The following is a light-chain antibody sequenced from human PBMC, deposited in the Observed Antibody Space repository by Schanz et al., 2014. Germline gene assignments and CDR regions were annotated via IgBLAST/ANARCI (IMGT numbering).Light chain of an antibody. CDR3: QQYGNSPPT. CDR2: DAS. CDR1: QSVSSY. J-gene: IGKJ1*01. Sequence: EIVMTQSPGTLSLSPGERATLSCRASQSVSSYLAWYQQKPGQAPRLLISDASNRATGIPARFSGSGSGTDFTLTISRLEPEDFAVYYCQQYGNSPPTFGRGTKVEIK. V-gene: IGKV3-20*01.